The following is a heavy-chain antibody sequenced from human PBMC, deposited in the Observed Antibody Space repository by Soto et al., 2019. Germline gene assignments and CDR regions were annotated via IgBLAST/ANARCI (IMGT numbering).Heavy chain of an antibody. Sequence: LRLSCAASGFTFSSYWMSWVRQAPGKGLEWVANIKQDGSEKYYVDSVKGRFTISRDNAKNSLYLQMNSLRAEDTAVYYCARVGRRGCTNGVCYYYYGMDVWGQGTTVTVSS. CDR2: IKQDGSEK. V-gene: IGHV3-7*03. J-gene: IGHJ6*02. D-gene: IGHD2-8*01. CDR3: ARVGRRGCTNGVCYYYYGMDV. CDR1: GFTFSSYW.